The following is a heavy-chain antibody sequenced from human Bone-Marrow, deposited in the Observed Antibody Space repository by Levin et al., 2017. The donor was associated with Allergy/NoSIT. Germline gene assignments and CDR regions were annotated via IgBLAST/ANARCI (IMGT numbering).Heavy chain of an antibody. Sequence: GGSLRLSCAASGISVSNNHMSWVRQAPGKGLECVAGIYSGGDTYQSDSVKSRFTVSRDNSKNTVYLHMSNLRGDDTAVYYCARGYKNGLSFGWGQGTLVTVSS. D-gene: IGHD3-10*01. J-gene: IGHJ4*02. V-gene: IGHV3-66*01. CDR2: IYSGGDT. CDR3: ARGYKNGLSFG. CDR1: GISVSNNH.